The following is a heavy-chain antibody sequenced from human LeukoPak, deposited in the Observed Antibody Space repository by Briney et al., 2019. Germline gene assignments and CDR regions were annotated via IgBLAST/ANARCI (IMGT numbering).Heavy chain of an antibody. Sequence: TSETLSLTCTVSGGSISSGSYYWSWIRQPAGKGLEWIGRIYTSGSTNYNPSLKSRVTISVDTSKNQFSLKLSSVTAADTAVYYSARVWYYYDSSGYYANQIFDYWGQGTLVTVSS. CDR2: IYTSGST. CDR1: GGSISSGSYY. D-gene: IGHD3-22*01. V-gene: IGHV4-61*02. CDR3: ARVWYYYDSSGYYANQIFDY. J-gene: IGHJ4*02.